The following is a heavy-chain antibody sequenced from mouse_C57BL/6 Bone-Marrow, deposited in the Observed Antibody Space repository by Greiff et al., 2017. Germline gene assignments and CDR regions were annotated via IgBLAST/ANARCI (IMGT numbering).Heavy chain of an antibody. CDR2: IDPENGDT. CDR1: GFNINDDY. V-gene: IGHV14-4*01. Sequence: EVQLQQSGAELVRPGASVKFSCTASGFNINDDYMYWVKQRPEQGLEWIGWIDPENGDTEYSSKFQGMGTITADTSSNTANLQLNSLTSEDTAVYYCTPCSRFDYWGQGTTLTVSA. J-gene: IGHJ2*01. CDR3: TPCSRFDY. D-gene: IGHD1-1*01.